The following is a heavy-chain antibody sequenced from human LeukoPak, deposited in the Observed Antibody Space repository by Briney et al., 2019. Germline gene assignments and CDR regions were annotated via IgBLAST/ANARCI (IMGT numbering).Heavy chain of an antibody. J-gene: IGHJ4*02. Sequence: GGSLRLSCSASGFTFSRYAMHWVRQAPGKGLEYVSAISSNGGSTYYADSVKGRFTISRDNSRNTLHLQMSSLRVEDTAVYYCVKDSSSGSYFDYWGQGTLVTVSS. D-gene: IGHD3-10*01. CDR1: GFTFSRYA. CDR3: VKDSSSGSYFDY. V-gene: IGHV3-64D*06. CDR2: ISSNGGST.